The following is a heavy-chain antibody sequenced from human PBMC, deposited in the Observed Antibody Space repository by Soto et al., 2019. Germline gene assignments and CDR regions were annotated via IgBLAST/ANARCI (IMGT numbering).Heavy chain of an antibody. Sequence: KTSETLSLTCAVSGASVSTGVYYWTWIRQHPGQGLEWIGYIDNTGSAYYNPSLTRRVAISVDTSKNQFSLNLQLLIAADMAFYYCAGGGSDFEVRRYRTSDFDQWGQGILVTVSS. D-gene: IGHD2-21*02. CDR2: IDNTGSA. J-gene: IGHJ4*02. CDR1: GASVSTGVYY. CDR3: AGGGSDFEVRRYRTSDFDQ. V-gene: IGHV4-31*11.